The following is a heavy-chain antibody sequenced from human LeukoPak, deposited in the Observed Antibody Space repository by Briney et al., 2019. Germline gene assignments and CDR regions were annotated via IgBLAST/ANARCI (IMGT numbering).Heavy chain of an antibody. CDR2: IRYDGSNK. J-gene: IGHJ4*02. D-gene: IGHD6-6*01. CDR1: GLTFSSYG. CDR3: AQILAARDHFDY. V-gene: IGHV3-30*02. Sequence: PGGSLRLSCAASGLTFSSYGMHWVRQAPGKGLEWVAFIRYDGSNKYYADSVKGRFTISRDNSKNTLYLQMNSLRAEDTAVYYCAQILAARDHFDYWGQGTLVTVSS.